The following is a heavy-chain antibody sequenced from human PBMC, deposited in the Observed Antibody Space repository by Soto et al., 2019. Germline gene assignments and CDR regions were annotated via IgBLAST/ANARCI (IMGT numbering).Heavy chain of an antibody. CDR3: ASGPNLYYFDF. Sequence: NPSETLSLTCTVSGGSISSDGYYWSWIRQHPEKGLEWIGNIHYSGSTYYNPSLKSRLIISVDTSENQFSLNLISVTAGDTAVYFCASGPNLYYFDFWGQGTVVTVSS. CDR2: IHYSGST. V-gene: IGHV4-31*03. D-gene: IGHD2-8*01. J-gene: IGHJ4*02. CDR1: GGSISSDGYY.